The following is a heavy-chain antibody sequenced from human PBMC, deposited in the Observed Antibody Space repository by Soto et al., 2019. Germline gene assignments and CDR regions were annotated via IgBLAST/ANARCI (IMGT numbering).Heavy chain of an antibody. J-gene: IGHJ4*02. CDR3: ARLYSGSYYFDY. Sequence: SVKVSCKASGGTFSSYAISWVLQAPGQGLEWMGGIIPIFGTANYAQKFQGRVTITADESTSTAYMELSSLRSEDTAVYYCARLYSGSYYFDYWGQGTLVTVSS. V-gene: IGHV1-69*13. CDR2: IIPIFGTA. D-gene: IGHD1-26*01. CDR1: GGTFSSYA.